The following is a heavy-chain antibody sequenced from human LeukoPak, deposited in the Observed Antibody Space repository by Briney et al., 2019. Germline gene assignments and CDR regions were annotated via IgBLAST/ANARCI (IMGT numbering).Heavy chain of an antibody. CDR3: AGVSVAGSFDY. J-gene: IGHJ4*02. D-gene: IGHD6-19*01. CDR1: GGSISSRNW. Sequence: PSGTLSPTCAVSGGSISSRNWWSWVRQPPGKGLEWIGEIYHSGRTNYKPSLKSRVTISVDKSKNQFSLKLSSVTAADTAVYYCAGVSVAGSFDYWGQGTLVTVSS. CDR2: IYHSGRT. V-gene: IGHV4-4*02.